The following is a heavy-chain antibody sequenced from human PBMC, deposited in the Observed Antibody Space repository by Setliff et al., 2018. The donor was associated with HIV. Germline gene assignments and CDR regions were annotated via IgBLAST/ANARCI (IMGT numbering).Heavy chain of an antibody. CDR2: VYTTGSA. CDR3: ARALAGGSGWNYFDL. CDR1: GASFIRSRYY. V-gene: IGHV4-61*09. Sequence: PSETLSLTCTVSGASFIRSRYYWSWIRQPAGKGLEWIGHVYTTGSASYNPSLESRVTILEALSKNQFSLNLDSVTAAGTAVYFCARALAGGSGWNYFDLWGPGTLVTVSS. J-gene: IGHJ4*02. D-gene: IGHD6-19*01.